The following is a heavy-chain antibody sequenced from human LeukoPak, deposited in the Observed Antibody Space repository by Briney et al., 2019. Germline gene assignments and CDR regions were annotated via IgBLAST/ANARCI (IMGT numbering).Heavy chain of an antibody. Sequence: ASVTVSCKASGYTFTGYYMHWVRQAPGQGLEWMGWINPNSGGTNYAQKFQGRVTMTRDTSISTAYMELSRLRSDDTAVYYCARDLPKGYAKRGYFDYWGQGTLVTVSS. D-gene: IGHD5-12*01. CDR1: GYTFTGYY. CDR3: ARDLPKGYAKRGYFDY. V-gene: IGHV1-2*02. CDR2: INPNSGGT. J-gene: IGHJ4*02.